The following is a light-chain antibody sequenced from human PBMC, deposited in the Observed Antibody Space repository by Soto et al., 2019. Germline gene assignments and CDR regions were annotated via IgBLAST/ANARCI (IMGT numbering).Light chain of an antibody. CDR3: QQYGSSPPWT. J-gene: IGKJ1*01. V-gene: IGKV3-20*01. CDR1: QSFSSSY. Sequence: EIVLTQSPGTLSLSPGERGTLSCRASQSFSSSYLAWYQQRPGQAPRLLIYGTSSRATGIPDRFSGSGSGTDFTLTISRLEPEDFAVYYCQQYGSSPPWTFGQGTKVDIK. CDR2: GTS.